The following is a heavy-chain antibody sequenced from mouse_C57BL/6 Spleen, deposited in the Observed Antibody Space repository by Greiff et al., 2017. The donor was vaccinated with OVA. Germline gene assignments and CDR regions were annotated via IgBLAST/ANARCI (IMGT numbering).Heavy chain of an antibody. CDR1: GFTFSSYA. CDR3: ARDSPLTTVVARNAMYY. CDR2: ISDGGSDT. D-gene: IGHD1-1*01. Sequence: EVQVVESGGGLVKPGGSLKLSCAASGFTFSSYAMSWVRQTPVKRLEWVATISDGGSDTYYPDNVKGRFTISRDNAKNNLYLQMSQQKSEDTAMYYCARDSPLTTVVARNAMYYWGQGTSVTVSS. J-gene: IGHJ4*01. V-gene: IGHV5-4*01.